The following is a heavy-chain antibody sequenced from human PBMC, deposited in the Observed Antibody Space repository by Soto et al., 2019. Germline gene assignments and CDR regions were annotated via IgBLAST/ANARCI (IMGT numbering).Heavy chain of an antibody. CDR2: IVVASGRT. Sequence: SVKVSCKASGFDFGSFGIQFLRQTRGRGLERIGRIVVASGRTNYARQFQGRVAFSRDMSSTTAYMDLYDLKSDDTAVYFCSADHPHTAIGWPVWGQGTTVTVSS. CDR3: SADHPHTAIGWPV. CDR1: GFDFGSFG. V-gene: IGHV1-58*02. J-gene: IGHJ6*02.